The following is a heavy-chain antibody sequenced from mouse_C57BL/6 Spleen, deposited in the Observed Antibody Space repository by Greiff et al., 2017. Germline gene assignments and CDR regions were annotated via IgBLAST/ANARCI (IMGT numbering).Heavy chain of an antibody. CDR3: ARQNWDGDMDY. V-gene: IGHV1-7*01. CDR2: INPSSGYT. CDR1: GYTFTSYW. Sequence: VKLMESGAELAKPGASVKLSCKASGYTFTSYWMHWVKQRPGQGLEWIGYINPSSGYTKYNQKFKDKDTLTADKSSSTAYMQLSSLTYEDSAVYYCARQNWDGDMDYWGQGTSVTVSS. D-gene: IGHD4-1*01. J-gene: IGHJ4*01.